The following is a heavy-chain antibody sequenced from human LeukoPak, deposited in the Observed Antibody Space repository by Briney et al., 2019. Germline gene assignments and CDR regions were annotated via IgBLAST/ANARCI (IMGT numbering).Heavy chain of an antibody. D-gene: IGHD3-10*01. V-gene: IGHV3-48*03. CDR1: GFTFSSYE. J-gene: IGHJ6*02. CDR3: ARQIYYGSGSYYTVYYYYGMDV. Sequence: GGSLRLSCAASGFTFSSYEMNWVRQAPGKGLEWVSYISSSASTRTYADSVKGRFTISRDNAKNSLYLQMNSLRAEDTAVYYCARQIYYGSGSYYTVYYYYGMDVWGQGTTVTVSS. CDR2: ISSSASTR.